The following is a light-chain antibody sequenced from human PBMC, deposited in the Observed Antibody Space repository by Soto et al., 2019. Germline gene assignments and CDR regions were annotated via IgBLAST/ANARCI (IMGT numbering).Light chain of an antibody. V-gene: IGKV1-8*01. CDR2: AAS. Sequence: IQLTQSPSSLSASVRDRVTITCRVSQGISSYLAWYQQKPGKAPKLLIYAASTLQSGVPSRFSGSGSGTDFTLTISCLQSEDFATYYCQQYYSYPPLTFGGGTKVDIK. CDR1: QGISSY. J-gene: IGKJ4*01. CDR3: QQYYSYPPLT.